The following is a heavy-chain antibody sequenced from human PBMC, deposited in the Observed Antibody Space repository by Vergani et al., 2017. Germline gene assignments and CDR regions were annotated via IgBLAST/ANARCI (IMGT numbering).Heavy chain of an antibody. CDR1: GFTFSGSA. J-gene: IGHJ4*02. CDR3: ARDGYDILTGYYDY. CDR2: IRSKANSYAT. V-gene: IGHV3-73*01. D-gene: IGHD3-9*01. Sequence: EVQLVESGGGLVQPGGSLKLSCAASGFTFSGSAMHWVRQASGKGLEWVGRIRSKANSYATAYAASVKGRFTISRDDSKNTAYLQMNSLRAEDTAVYYCARDGYDILTGYYDYWGQGTLVTVSS.